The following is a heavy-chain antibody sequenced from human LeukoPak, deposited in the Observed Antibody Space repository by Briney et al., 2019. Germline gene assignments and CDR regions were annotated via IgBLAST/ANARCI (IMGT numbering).Heavy chain of an antibody. V-gene: IGHV4-30-2*01. CDR2: IYHSGST. D-gene: IGHD6-13*01. CDR1: GGSISSGGYY. J-gene: IGHJ4*02. Sequence: PSETLSLTCTVSGGSISSGGYYWSWIRQPPGKGLEWIGYIYHSGSTYYNPSLKSRVTISVDTSKNQFSLKLSSVTAADTAVYYCARAGRNIAAAGLYFDYWGQGTLVTVSS. CDR3: ARAGRNIAAAGLYFDY.